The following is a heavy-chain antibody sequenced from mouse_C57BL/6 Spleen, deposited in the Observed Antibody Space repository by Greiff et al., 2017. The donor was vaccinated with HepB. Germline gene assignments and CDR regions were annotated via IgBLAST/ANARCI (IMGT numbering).Heavy chain of an antibody. V-gene: IGHV5-17*01. CDR1: GFTFSDYG. D-gene: IGHD1-1*01. Sequence: EVHLVESGGGLVKPGGSLKLSCAASGFTFSDYGMHWVRQAPEKGLEWVAYISSGSSTIYYADTVKGRFTISRDNAKNTLFLQMTSLRSEDTAMYYCARCYYGRGGFMDYWGQGTSVTVSS. J-gene: IGHJ4*01. CDR3: ARCYYGRGGFMDY. CDR2: ISSGSSTI.